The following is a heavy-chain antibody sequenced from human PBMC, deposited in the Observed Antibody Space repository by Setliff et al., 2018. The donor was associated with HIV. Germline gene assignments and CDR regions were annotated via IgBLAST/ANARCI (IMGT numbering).Heavy chain of an antibody. J-gene: IGHJ5*02. CDR2: ISYSGST. CDR3: ASRIYYYDTYRVLREEGFDP. Sequence: KTSETLSLTCTVSGGSISSHYWSWVRQSPGKGLEWIGSISYSGSTNCNPSLKSRVTLSVDTSQNQFSLSLTSVTDADTAVYYCASRIYYYDTYRVLREEGFDPWGQGTLVTVSS. V-gene: IGHV4-59*08. CDR1: GGSISSHY. D-gene: IGHD3-22*01.